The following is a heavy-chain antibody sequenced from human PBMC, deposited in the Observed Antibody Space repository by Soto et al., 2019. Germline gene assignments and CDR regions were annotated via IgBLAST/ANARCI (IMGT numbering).Heavy chain of an antibody. CDR2: IYSAGNT. V-gene: IGHV3-66*01. J-gene: IGHJ6*02. D-gene: IGHD1-26*01. CDR3: ARDFVVGGPTINYYYGMDV. Sequence: HPGGSLRLSCAASGFTVSSNYMSWVRQAPGKGLEWISIIYSAGNTYYADSVKGRFTISRDNSKNTLYLQMNSLGAEDTAVYYCARDFVVGGPTINYYYGMDVWGQGTTVTVPS. CDR1: GFTVSSNY.